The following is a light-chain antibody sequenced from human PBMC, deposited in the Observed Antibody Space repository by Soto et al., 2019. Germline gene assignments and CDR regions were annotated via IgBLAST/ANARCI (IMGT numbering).Light chain of an antibody. CDR1: QGISNY. J-gene: IGKJ5*01. V-gene: IGKV1-NL1*01. Sequence: DIQMTQSPSSLSASVGDRVTITCRASQGISNYLAWYQQKPGKVPKLLIYDASNRATGIPARFSGSGFGTDFILTISSLEPEDFAVYYCQHRKNWQVTFGQGTRLEIK. CDR3: QHRKNWQVT. CDR2: DAS.